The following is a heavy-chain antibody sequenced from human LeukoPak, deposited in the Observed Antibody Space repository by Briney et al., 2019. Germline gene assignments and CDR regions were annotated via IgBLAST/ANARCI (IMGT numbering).Heavy chain of an antibody. D-gene: IGHD3-3*01. CDR3: ARDPNLEWLLPIYYYYGMDV. CDR1: GFTFSSYA. J-gene: IGHJ6*02. Sequence: PGGSLRLSCAASGFTFSSYAISWVRQPPGKGLGWVSAISGSGGSTYYADSVKGRFTISRDNSKNTLYLQMNSLRAEDTAVYYCARDPNLEWLLPIYYYYGMDVWGQGTTVTVSS. CDR2: ISGSGGST. V-gene: IGHV3-23*01.